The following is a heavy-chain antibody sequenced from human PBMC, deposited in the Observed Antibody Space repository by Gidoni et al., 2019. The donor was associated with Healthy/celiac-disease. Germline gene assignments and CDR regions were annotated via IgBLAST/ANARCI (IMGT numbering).Heavy chain of an antibody. Sequence: EVQLLESGGGLGQPGGSLRLSCAASGVTFSSYAMSWVRQAPGKGLEWVSAISGSGGRTYYADSVKGRFSISRDTSKNTLYLQMNSLRAEDTAVYYCANFWTMVRGVRDYYGMDVWGQGTTVTVSS. J-gene: IGHJ6*02. CDR3: ANFWTMVRGVRDYYGMDV. V-gene: IGHV3-23*01. CDR1: GVTFSSYA. D-gene: IGHD3-10*01. CDR2: ISGSGGRT.